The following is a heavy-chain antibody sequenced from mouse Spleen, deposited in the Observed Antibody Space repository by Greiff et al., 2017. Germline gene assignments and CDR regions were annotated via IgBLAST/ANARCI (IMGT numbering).Heavy chain of an antibody. D-gene: IGHD2-4*01. J-gene: IGHJ2*01. CDR1: GYTFTDYE. CDR3: TRFDYDPDY. Sequence: SGAELVRHGASVTLSCKASGYTFTDYEMHWVKQTPVHGLEWIGAIDPETGGTAYNQKFKGKAILTADKSSSTAYMELRSLTSEDSAVYYCTRFDYDPDYWGQGTTLTVSS. CDR2: IDPETGGT. V-gene: IGHV1-15*01.